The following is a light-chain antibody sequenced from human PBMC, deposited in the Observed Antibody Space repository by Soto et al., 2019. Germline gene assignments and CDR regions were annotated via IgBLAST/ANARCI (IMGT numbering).Light chain of an antibody. V-gene: IGKV3-15*01. CDR1: QSFSSY. J-gene: IGKJ1*01. CDR2: GAS. CDR3: QQYNKWPRT. Sequence: EIVLTQSPATLSLSPGERATLSCRASQSFSSYLAWYQQKPGQAPRLLIYGASIRATGIPATFSGSGSGTEFTLTISSLQSEDFAVYYCQQYNKWPRTFGQGTKVDIK.